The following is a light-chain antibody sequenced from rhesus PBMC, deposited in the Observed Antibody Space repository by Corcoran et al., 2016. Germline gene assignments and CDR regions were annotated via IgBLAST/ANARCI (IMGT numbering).Light chain of an antibody. CDR1: QGITND. Sequence: DIQMTQSPSSLSASMGDRVTITCRASQGITNDLAWYQQKPGETPKLLIYEASSLQSGIPSRFSGSGSGAAFTLTLSSLQPEDFATYYCQQYYNTPWTFGPGTKVEIK. CDR3: QQYYNTPWT. V-gene: IGKV1-25*01. J-gene: IGKJ1*01. CDR2: EAS.